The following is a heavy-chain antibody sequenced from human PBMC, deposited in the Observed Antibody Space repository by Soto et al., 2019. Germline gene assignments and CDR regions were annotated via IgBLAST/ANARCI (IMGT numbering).Heavy chain of an antibody. V-gene: IGHV4-39*01. D-gene: IGHD6-19*01. Sequence: QPQLQESGPGLVKPSETLSLTCTVSGGSISSSSYYWGWIRQPPGKGLEWIGSIYYSGSTYYNPSLKSRVTISVDTSKNQFSLKLSSVTAADTAVYYCARHAPTHQWPGAHYYYGMDVWGQGTTVTVSS. CDR1: GGSISSSSYY. CDR2: IYYSGST. J-gene: IGHJ6*02. CDR3: ARHAPTHQWPGAHYYYGMDV.